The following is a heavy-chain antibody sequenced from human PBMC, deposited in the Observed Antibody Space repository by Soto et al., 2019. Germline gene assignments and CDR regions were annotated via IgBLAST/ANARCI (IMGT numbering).Heavy chain of an antibody. Sequence: EVQLLESGGGLEQPGGSLRLSCAASGFTFSNFVMSWVRRAPGKGLEWVSAIGGTSGSTYYADSVKGRFTISRDNSKNPLSLQMNSLRAEDTAVYYCAKRRGEGYFDLWGRGSLVTVSS. CDR1: GFTFSNFV. CDR2: IGGTSGST. V-gene: IGHV3-23*01. D-gene: IGHD3-10*01. CDR3: AKRRGEGYFDL. J-gene: IGHJ2*01.